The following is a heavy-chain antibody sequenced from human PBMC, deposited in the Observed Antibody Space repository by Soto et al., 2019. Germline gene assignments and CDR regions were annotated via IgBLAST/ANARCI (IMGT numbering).Heavy chain of an antibody. V-gene: IGHV4-59*01. D-gene: IGHD3-10*01. CDR2: IYYSGST. CDR3: ARVWGGAFDI. J-gene: IGHJ3*02. Sequence: QVQLQESGPGLVKPSETLSLTCTVSGGSISSYYWSWILQPPGKGLEWIGYIYYSGSTNYNPSLKSRVTISVDTSKNQFSLKLSSVTAADTAVDYCARVWGGAFDIWGQGTIVTVSS. CDR1: GGSISSYY.